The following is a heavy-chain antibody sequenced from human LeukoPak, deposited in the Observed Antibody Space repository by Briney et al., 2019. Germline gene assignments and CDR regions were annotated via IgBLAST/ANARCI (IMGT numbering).Heavy chain of an antibody. CDR1: GFTFRNYW. J-gene: IGHJ4*02. D-gene: IGHD3-3*01. V-gene: IGHV3-7*03. Sequence: GGSLRLSCEASGFTFRNYWKSWVRQAPGKGLECVASINQDGSEMYYVDSVTGRFTISRDNSKNLVYLQMNTLRAEDTSTYYCASGVVFDFWGQGILVTVSS. CDR3: ASGVVFDF. CDR2: INQDGSEM.